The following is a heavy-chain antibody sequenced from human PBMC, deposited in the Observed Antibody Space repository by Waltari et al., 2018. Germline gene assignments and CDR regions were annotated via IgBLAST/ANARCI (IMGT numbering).Heavy chain of an antibody. CDR3: ARAPYDYIWGSYRPDAFDI. CDR2: IYPGDSDT. D-gene: IGHD3-16*02. J-gene: IGHJ3*02. Sequence: EVQLVQSGAEVTKPGESLKISCKGSGYSFTSYWIGWVRPMPGKGLEWMGIIYPGDSDTRYSPSFQGQVTISADKSISTAYLQWSSLKASDTAMYYCARAPYDYIWGSYRPDAFDIWGQGTMVTVSS. CDR1: GYSFTSYW. V-gene: IGHV5-51*01.